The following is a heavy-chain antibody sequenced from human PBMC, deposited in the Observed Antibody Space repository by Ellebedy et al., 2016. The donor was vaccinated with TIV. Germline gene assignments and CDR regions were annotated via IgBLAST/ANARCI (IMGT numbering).Heavy chain of an antibody. J-gene: IGHJ6*02. CDR3: TRGRGRFSDNHGTDV. CDR1: GFMFADYA. V-gene: IGHV3-9*01. CDR2: ISWNSGRI. Sequence: SLKISCAASGFMFADYAMHWVRQAPGKGLEWVSDISWNSGRINYADSVKGRFTLSRDNAKNSLYLEMNSLRPEDTALYYCTRGRGRFSDNHGTDVWGQGTTVTASS. D-gene: IGHD1-1*01.